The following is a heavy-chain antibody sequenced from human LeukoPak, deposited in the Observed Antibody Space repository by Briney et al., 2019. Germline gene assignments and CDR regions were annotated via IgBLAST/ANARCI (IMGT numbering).Heavy chain of an antibody. J-gene: IGHJ4*02. CDR3: ARLMDGDSSSWYDY. D-gene: IGHD6-13*01. CDR2: INPNSGGT. V-gene: IGHV1-2*04. Sequence: ASVKVSCKASGYTFTGYYMHWVRQAPGQGLEWMGWINPNSGGTNYAQKFQGWVTMTRDTSISTAYMELSRLRSDDTAMYYCARLMDGDSSSWYDYWGQGTLVTVSS. CDR1: GYTFTGYY.